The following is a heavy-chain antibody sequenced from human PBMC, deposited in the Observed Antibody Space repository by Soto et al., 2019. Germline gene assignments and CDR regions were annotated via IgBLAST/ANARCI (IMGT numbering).Heavy chain of an antibody. V-gene: IGHV2-5*02. D-gene: IGHD6-13*01. Sequence: QITLKESGPTLVKPTQTLTLTCTFSAFSLSTSGVGVGWIRQPPGKALEWLALIYWDDAQRYSPSLKSRLTITKDTSKSQVVITVTNMDPVDTATYYCAHLTIAAAGSDRNWFDPWGPGTLVTVSS. CDR3: AHLTIAAAGSDRNWFDP. CDR2: IYWDDAQ. CDR1: AFSLSTSGVG. J-gene: IGHJ5*02.